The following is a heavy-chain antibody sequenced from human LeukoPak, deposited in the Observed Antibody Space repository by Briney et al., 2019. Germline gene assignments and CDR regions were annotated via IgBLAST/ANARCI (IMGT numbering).Heavy chain of an antibody. CDR3: AREGSDYSSSLDWFDP. CDR2: INHSGST. Sequence: SETLSLTCAVYGGSFSGYYWSWIRQPPGKGLEWIGEINHSGSTNYNPSLKSRVTISVDTSKNQFSLKLSSVTAADTAVYYCAREGSDYSSSLDWFDPWGQGTLVTVSS. CDR1: GGSFSGYY. D-gene: IGHD4-11*01. J-gene: IGHJ5*02. V-gene: IGHV4-34*01.